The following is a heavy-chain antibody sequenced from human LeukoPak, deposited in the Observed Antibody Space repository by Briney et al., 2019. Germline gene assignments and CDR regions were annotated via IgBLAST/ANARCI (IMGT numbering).Heavy chain of an antibody. D-gene: IGHD6-13*01. V-gene: IGHV1-69*13. Sequence: SVKVSCKASGGTFSSYAISWVRQAPGQGLEWMGGIIPIFGTANYAQKFQGRVTITADESTSTAYMELSSLRSEDTAVYYCVKDLAAAGHYIFDYWGQGTLVTVSS. J-gene: IGHJ4*02. CDR2: IIPIFGTA. CDR3: VKDLAAAGHYIFDY. CDR1: GGTFSSYA.